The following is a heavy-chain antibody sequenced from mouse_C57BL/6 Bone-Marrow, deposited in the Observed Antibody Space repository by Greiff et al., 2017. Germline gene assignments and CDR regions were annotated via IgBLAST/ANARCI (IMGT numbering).Heavy chain of an antibody. Sequence: QVQLQQPGAELVRPGSSVKLSCKASGYTFTSYWMHWVKQRPIQGLEWIGNIDPSDSESHYNQKFKDKATLTVDKSYSKAYMQLSSLKSEDSAVYYCAITTVVPYWYFDVWGTGTTVTVSS. V-gene: IGHV1-52*01. D-gene: IGHD1-1*01. J-gene: IGHJ1*03. CDR1: GYTFTSYW. CDR2: IDPSDSES. CDR3: AITTVVPYWYFDV.